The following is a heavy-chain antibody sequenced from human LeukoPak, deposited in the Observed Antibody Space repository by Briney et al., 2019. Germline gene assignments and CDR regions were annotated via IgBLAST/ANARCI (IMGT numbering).Heavy chain of an antibody. J-gene: IGHJ4*02. D-gene: IGHD3-9*01. CDR3: ARVGGYYDILTGYYTPSYFDY. V-gene: IGHV4-4*02. Sequence: SETLSLTCAVSGGSISSSNWWSWVRQPPGKGLEWIGEIYHSGSTNYNPSLKRRATISVDKSKNQCSLKLSSVTAADTAVYYCARVGGYYDILTGYYTPSYFDYWGQGTLVTVSS. CDR2: IYHSGST. CDR1: GGSISSSNW.